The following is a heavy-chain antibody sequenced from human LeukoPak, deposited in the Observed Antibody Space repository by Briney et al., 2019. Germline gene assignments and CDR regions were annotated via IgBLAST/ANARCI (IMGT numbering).Heavy chain of an antibody. CDR2: ISGSGGST. V-gene: IGHV3-23*01. D-gene: IGHD2-21*01. CDR3: AKDHPAYGYMDV. Sequence: GGSLRLSCAASGFTFSSYGMSWVRQAPGKGLEWVSAISGSGGSTYYADSVRGRFTISRDNSKNTLYLQMNSLRAEDTAVYYCAKDHPAYGYMDVWGKGTTVTISS. J-gene: IGHJ6*03. CDR1: GFTFSSYG.